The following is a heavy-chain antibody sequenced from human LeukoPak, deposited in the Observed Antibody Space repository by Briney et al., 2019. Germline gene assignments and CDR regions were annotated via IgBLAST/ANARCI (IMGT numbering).Heavy chain of an antibody. J-gene: IGHJ6*03. CDR3: ARETSQKGAHYMDV. D-gene: IGHD3-16*01. CDR2: IYYSGST. V-gene: IGHV4-30-4*07. Sequence: SETLSLTCAVSGGSISSGGYSWSWIRQPPGKGLEWIGYIYYSGSTYYNPSLKSRVTISVDTSKNQFSLKLSSVTAADTAVYYCARETSQKGAHYMDVWGKGTTITISS. CDR1: GGSISSGGYS.